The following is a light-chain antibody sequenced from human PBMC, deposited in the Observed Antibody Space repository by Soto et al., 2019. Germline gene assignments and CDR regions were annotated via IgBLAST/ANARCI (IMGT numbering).Light chain of an antibody. Sequence: QPVLTQPPSVSGAPGQRVTISCTGSSSNIGAGYDVHWYQQLPGTAPKLLIYANNNRPSGVPDRFSGSKSGTSASLAITGLLAEDEADYYCQAYDSSLNVVVFGGGTKLTVL. J-gene: IGLJ2*01. CDR1: SSNIGAGYD. CDR3: QAYDSSLNVVV. CDR2: ANN. V-gene: IGLV1-40*01.